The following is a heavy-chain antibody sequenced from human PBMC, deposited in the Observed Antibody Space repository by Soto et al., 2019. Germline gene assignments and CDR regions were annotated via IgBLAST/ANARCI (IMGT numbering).Heavy chain of an antibody. D-gene: IGHD1-7*01. V-gene: IGHV2-5*02. CDR1: GFSLSTSGVG. CDR2: IYWDDDK. J-gene: IGHJ5*02. Sequence: GSGPTLVNPTQTLTLTCTFSGFSLSTSGVGVGWIRQPPGKALEWLALIYWDDDKRYSPSLKSGLTITKDTSKNHMVTTMTNMDPADTATYYCAHTPDELELPSWWFDPWGQGNLVTVSS. CDR3: AHTPDELELPSWWFDP.